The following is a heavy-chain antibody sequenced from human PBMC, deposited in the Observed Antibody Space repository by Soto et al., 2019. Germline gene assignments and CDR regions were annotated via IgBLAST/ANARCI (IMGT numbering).Heavy chain of an antibody. J-gene: IGHJ5*02. CDR2: FRVSGGST. CDR1: GFTFSNYA. V-gene: IGHV3-23*01. CDR3: AKGYSGDLSGYDNWLDP. D-gene: IGHD5-12*01. Sequence: GGSLRLSCAASGFTFSNYAMSWVRQAPGKGLEWVSGFRVSGGSTYYYADSVKGRFTISGDTSKNTVYLQMNSLRAEDTAVYYCAKGYSGDLSGYDNWLDPWGQGTLVTVSS.